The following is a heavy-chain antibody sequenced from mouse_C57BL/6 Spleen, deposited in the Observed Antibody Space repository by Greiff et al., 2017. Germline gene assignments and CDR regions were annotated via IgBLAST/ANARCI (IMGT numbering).Heavy chain of an antibody. V-gene: IGHV1-4*01. D-gene: IGHD2-10*01. CDR2: INPSSGYT. Sequence: QVQLQQSGAELARPGASVKMSCKASGYTFTSYTMHWVKQRPGQGLEWIGYINPSSGYTKYNQRFKDKATLTADKSSSTAYRQLSSLTSEDSAVYYCARGAPTEKDFDYWGQGTSLTVSS. J-gene: IGHJ2*02. CDR3: ARGAPTEKDFDY. CDR1: GYTFTSYT.